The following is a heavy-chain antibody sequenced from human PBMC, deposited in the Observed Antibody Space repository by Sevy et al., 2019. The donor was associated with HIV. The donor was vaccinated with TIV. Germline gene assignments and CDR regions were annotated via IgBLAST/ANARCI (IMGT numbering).Heavy chain of an antibody. CDR2: VYYTGGT. CDR1: GGSINSDH. V-gene: IGHV4-59*08. J-gene: IGHJ3*02. Sequence: SETLSLTCTVSGGSINSDHWNWIRQPPVKGLEWIGYVYYTGGTNYSPSLMNRVTISVDRTKNQFSLKLTSVTAADTAVYYCARRNDFDIWGQGTMVTVSS. CDR3: ARRNDFDI.